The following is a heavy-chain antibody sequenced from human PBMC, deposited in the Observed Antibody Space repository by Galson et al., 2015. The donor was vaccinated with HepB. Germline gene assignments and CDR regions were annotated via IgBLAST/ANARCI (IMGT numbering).Heavy chain of an antibody. CDR2: IIPIFGTA. CDR3: ARERKYYYDSSGYYDY. Sequence: SVKVSCKASGGTFSSYAISWVQQAPGQGLEWMGGIIPIFGTANYAQKFQGRVTITADESTSTAYMELSSLRSEDTAVYYCARERKYYYDSSGYYDYWGQGTLVTVSS. J-gene: IGHJ4*02. CDR1: GGTFSSYA. V-gene: IGHV1-69*13. D-gene: IGHD3-22*01.